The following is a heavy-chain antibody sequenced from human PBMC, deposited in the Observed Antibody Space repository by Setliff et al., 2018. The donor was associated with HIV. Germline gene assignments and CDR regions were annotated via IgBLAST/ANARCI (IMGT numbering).Heavy chain of an antibody. J-gene: IGHJ6*03. Sequence: SVKVSCKGSGGDLKSFVISWVRQAPGQGLEWMGGITPVIGRPNYAQRFHDRVTITADTSTNTAYMELTSLTSDDTAVYYCARAQEEYDFYGGNYDYYYYTDVWGKGTTVTVSS. CDR2: ITPVIGRP. CDR1: GGDLKSFV. V-gene: IGHV1-69*10. CDR3: ARAQEEYDFYGGNYDYYYYTDV. D-gene: IGHD3-3*01.